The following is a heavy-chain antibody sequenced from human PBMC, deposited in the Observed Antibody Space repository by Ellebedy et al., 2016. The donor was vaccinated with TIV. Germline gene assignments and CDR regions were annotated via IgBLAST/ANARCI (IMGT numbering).Heavy chain of an antibody. CDR2: IKSKTDGGTT. Sequence: GESLKISCAASGFTFSTAWMTWVRQAPGKGLEWVGRIKSKTDGGTTDYAAFVRGRFTISRDDSKNILYLQMNGLQTEDTAVYYCTICSDWYRVFDYWGQGTLVTVSS. J-gene: IGHJ4*02. D-gene: IGHD6-19*01. CDR3: TICSDWYRVFDY. CDR1: GFTFSTAW. V-gene: IGHV3-15*07.